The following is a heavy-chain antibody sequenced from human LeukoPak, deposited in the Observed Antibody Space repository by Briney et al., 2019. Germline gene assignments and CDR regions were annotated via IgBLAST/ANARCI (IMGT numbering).Heavy chain of an antibody. Sequence: PSETLSLTCTVSGGSISSYYWSWIRQPPGKGLEWIGYIYYSGSTNYNPSLKSRVTISVDTSKNQFSLKLSSVTAADTAVYYCARRDYSSSSFDYWGQGTLVTVSS. CDR2: IYYSGST. CDR1: GGSISSYY. V-gene: IGHV4-59*01. D-gene: IGHD6-13*01. J-gene: IGHJ4*02. CDR3: ARRDYSSSSFDY.